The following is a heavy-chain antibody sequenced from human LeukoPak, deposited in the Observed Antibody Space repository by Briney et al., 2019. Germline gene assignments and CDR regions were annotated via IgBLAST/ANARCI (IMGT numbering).Heavy chain of an antibody. CDR1: GGTFSSYA. CDR3: ARDLTHRRNYDSSGYQIVPAF. V-gene: IGHV1-69*05. CDR2: IIPIFGTA. J-gene: IGHJ4*02. Sequence: SVKVSCKASGGTFSSYAISWVRQAPGQGLEWMGGIIPIFGTANYAQKLQGRVTMTTDTSTSTAYMELRSLTSDDTAVYYCARDLTHRRNYDSSGYQIVPAFWGQGTLVTVSS. D-gene: IGHD3-22*01.